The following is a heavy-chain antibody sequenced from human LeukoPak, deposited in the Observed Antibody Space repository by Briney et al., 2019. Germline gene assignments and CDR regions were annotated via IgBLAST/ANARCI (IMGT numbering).Heavy chain of an antibody. V-gene: IGHV1-24*01. D-gene: IGHD3-22*01. CDR2: FDPEDGET. CDR1: GYTLTELS. CDR3: VTDKGYYDSSGYFGLYAFDI. J-gene: IGHJ3*02. Sequence: ASVTVSCKVSGYTLTELSMHWVRQAPGKGLEWMGGFDPEDGETIYAQKFQGRVTMTEDTSTDTAYMELSGLRTEDTAVYYCVTDKGYYDSSGYFGLYAFDIWGQGTMVTVSS.